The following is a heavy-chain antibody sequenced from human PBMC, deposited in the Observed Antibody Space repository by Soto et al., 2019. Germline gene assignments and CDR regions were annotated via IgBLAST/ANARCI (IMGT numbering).Heavy chain of an antibody. CDR2: IDPSDSYT. J-gene: IGHJ5*02. CDR3: ARGRDGYNYPRYNWFDP. Sequence: GESLKISCNGSGYSFTSXWISWVXQMPGKGLEWMGRIDPSDSYTNYSPSFQGHVTISADKSISTAYLQWSSLKASDTAMYYCARGRDGYNYPRYNWFDPWGQGTLVTVSS. D-gene: IGHD5-12*01. CDR1: GYSFTSXW. V-gene: IGHV5-10-1*01.